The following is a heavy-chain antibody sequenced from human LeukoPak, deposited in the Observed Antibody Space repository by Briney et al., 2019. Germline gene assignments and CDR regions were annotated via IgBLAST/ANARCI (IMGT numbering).Heavy chain of an antibody. V-gene: IGHV1-69*05. Sequence: SVKVSCKASGGTFSSYAISWVRQAPGQGLEWMGGIIPIFGTANYAQKFQGRVTMTTDTSTSTAYMELRSLRSDDTAVYYCARDRGIWAYYDFWSGYYTFDAFDIWGQGTMVTVSS. J-gene: IGHJ3*02. D-gene: IGHD3-3*01. CDR2: IIPIFGTA. CDR1: GGTFSSYA. CDR3: ARDRGIWAYYDFWSGYYTFDAFDI.